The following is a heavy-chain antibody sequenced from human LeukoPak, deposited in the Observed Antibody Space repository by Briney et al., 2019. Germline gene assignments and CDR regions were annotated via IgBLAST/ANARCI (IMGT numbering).Heavy chain of an antibody. D-gene: IGHD2-2*01. CDR2: IGAYNGNT. CDR3: ARDQMRYCSSTSCYYAMDV. J-gene: IGHJ6*02. V-gene: IGHV1-18*01. CDR1: GYTFTSYG. Sequence: ASVKVSCKASGYTFTSYGISWVRQAPGQGLEWMGWIGAYNGNTNYAQKLQGRVTMTTDTSTSTAYMELRSLRSDDTAVYYCARDQMRYCSSTSCYYAMDVWGQGTTVTVSS.